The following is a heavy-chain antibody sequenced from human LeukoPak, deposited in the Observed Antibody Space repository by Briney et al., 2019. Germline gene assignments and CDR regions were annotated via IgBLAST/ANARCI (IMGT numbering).Heavy chain of an antibody. CDR2: INTGNGNT. Sequence: ASVKVSCSASGYTLTTYAINWVRQAPGQSLEWMGWINTGNGNTKYLEKLRDRVTITRDTSASTAYMELSSLRSEDTAVYYRARGGYIYGFDHWGQGTLVTVSS. J-gene: IGHJ4*02. CDR1: GYTLTTYA. D-gene: IGHD5-18*01. CDR3: ARGGYIYGFDH. V-gene: IGHV1-3*04.